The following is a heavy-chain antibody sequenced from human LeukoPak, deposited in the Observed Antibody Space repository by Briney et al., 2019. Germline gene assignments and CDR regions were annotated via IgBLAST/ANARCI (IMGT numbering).Heavy chain of an antibody. D-gene: IGHD3-22*01. CDR3: ARVRASWDSSVHRHRQAFDI. J-gene: IGHJ3*02. CDR1: GFTFSSYG. CDR2: ISGSGGST. Sequence: GGSLRLSCAASGFTFSSYGMSWVRQAPGRGLEWVSAISGSGGSTYYADSVKGRFTISRDNSKNTLYLQMNSLRAEDTAVYYCARVRASWDSSVHRHRQAFDIWGQGTMVTVSS. V-gene: IGHV3-23*01.